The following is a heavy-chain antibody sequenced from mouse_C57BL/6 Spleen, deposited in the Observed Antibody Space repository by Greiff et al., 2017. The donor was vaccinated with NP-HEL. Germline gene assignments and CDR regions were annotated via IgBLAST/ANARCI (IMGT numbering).Heavy chain of an antibody. D-gene: IGHD1-1*01. V-gene: IGHV3-1*01. J-gene: IGHJ1*03. CDR3: ARAPPVVATRYFDV. CDR2: ISYSGST. CDR1: GYSITSGYD. Sequence: VQLKESGPGMVKPSQSLSLTCTVTGYSITSGYDWHWIRHFPGNKLEWMGYISYSGSTNYNPSLKSRISITHDTSKNHFFLKLNSVTTEDTATYYCARAPPVVATRYFDVWGTGTTVTVSS.